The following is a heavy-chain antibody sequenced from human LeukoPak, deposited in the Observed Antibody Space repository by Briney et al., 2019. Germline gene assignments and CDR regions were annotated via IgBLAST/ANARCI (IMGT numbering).Heavy chain of an antibody. V-gene: IGHV3-23*01. CDR1: GFTFSSYA. Sequence: PGGSLRLSCAASGFTFSSYAMSWVCQAPGKGLEWVSAISGSGGSTYYADSVKGRFTISRDNSKNTLYLQMNSLRAEDTAVYYCAKDPSYCSGGSCYSDYFDYWGQGTLVTVSS. CDR2: ISGSGGST. D-gene: IGHD2-15*01. J-gene: IGHJ4*02. CDR3: AKDPSYCSGGSCYSDYFDY.